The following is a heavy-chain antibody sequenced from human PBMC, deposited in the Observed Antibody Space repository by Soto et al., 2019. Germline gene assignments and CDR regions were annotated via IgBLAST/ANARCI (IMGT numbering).Heavy chain of an antibody. Sequence: QVQLVQSGAEVKKPGASVKVSCKVSGYTLTELSMHWVRQAPGKGPEWMGGFDPEDGETIYAQKFQGRVTMTEDTSTDTVYMELGSLRSEDTAVYYCACDLGGIGVVRYDAFDIWGQGTMVTVSS. J-gene: IGHJ3*02. CDR2: FDPEDGET. CDR3: ACDLGGIGVVRYDAFDI. D-gene: IGHD3-3*01. CDR1: GYTLTELS. V-gene: IGHV1-24*01.